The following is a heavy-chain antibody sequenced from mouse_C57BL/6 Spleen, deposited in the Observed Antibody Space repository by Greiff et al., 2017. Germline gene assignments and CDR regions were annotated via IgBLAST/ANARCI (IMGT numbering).Heavy chain of an antibody. Sequence: QVQLQQPGAELVKPGASVKLSCKASGYTFTSYWMHWVKQRPGQGLEWIGMIHPNSGSTNYNEKFKSKDTLTVDKSSSTAYMQLSSLTSEDSAVYYCARAGGDYAMDYWGQGTSVTVSS. V-gene: IGHV1-64*01. J-gene: IGHJ4*01. CDR1: GYTFTSYW. CDR2: IHPNSGST. CDR3: ARAGGDYAMDY. D-gene: IGHD1-1*02.